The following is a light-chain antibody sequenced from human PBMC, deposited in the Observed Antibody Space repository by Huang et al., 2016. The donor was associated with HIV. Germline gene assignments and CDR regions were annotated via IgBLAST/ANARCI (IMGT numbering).Light chain of an antibody. V-gene: IGKV1-9*01. CDR3: QQLNHYPWIT. CDR1: QGIRSY. Sequence: IQLTQSPSSLSASVGDRVTITCRASQGIRSYLAWYQQKPGKAPKVLVYAASTLQSGGPSRFSGSGSGTDFTLTISSLQPEDFATYYCQQLNHYPWITFGQGTRLEIK. J-gene: IGKJ5*01. CDR2: AAS.